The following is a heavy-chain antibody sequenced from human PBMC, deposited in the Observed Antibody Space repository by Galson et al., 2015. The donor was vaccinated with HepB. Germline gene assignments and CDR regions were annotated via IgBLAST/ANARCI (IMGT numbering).Heavy chain of an antibody. J-gene: IGHJ4*02. CDR3: IVNYGKIFDY. Sequence: SLRLSCAASGFTFSSYWMYWVRQAPGKGLVWVSRINPDGSITAYADSVKGRFTISRDNARNTLYLQTNSLRAEDTAVYYCIVNYGKIFDYWGQGTLVTVSS. V-gene: IGHV3-74*01. D-gene: IGHD2/OR15-2a*01. CDR1: GFTFSSYW. CDR2: INPDGSIT.